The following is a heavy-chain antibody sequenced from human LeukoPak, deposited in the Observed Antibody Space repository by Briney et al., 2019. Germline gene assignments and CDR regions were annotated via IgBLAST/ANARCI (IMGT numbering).Heavy chain of an antibody. D-gene: IGHD2-15*01. Sequence: GGSLRLSCAASGFTFSSYAMHWVRQAPGKGLEWVAVISYDGSNKYYADSVKGRFTISRDNSKNTLYLQMNSLRAEDTAVYYCAKDCSGGSCGYFDYWGQGTLVTVSS. CDR1: GFTFSSYA. CDR2: ISYDGSNK. V-gene: IGHV3-30-3*01. J-gene: IGHJ4*02. CDR3: AKDCSGGSCGYFDY.